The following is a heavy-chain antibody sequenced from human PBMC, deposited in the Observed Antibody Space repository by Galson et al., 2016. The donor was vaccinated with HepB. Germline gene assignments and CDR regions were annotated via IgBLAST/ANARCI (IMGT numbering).Heavy chain of an antibody. V-gene: IGHV2-5*01. CDR3: AHRRGRAFYYFGMDV. D-gene: IGHD3-10*01. CDR1: GFSLSTSGEG. Sequence: PALVKPTQTLTLTCSFSGFSLSTSGEGVGWIRQSPGKAPEWLAVIYWNDDKRYSPSLKSRLTITKDTSKNQVVLTLTNMDRVDTATYYCAHRRGRAFYYFGMDVWGQGTLVTVSS. J-gene: IGHJ4*02. CDR2: IYWNDDK.